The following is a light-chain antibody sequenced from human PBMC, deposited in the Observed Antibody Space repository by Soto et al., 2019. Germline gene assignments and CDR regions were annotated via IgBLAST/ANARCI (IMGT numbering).Light chain of an antibody. CDR2: DAS. Sequence: DIQMTQSPSSLSASVGDRVTITCQASQDISTYLNWYHQKPGKVPKLLIYDASNLETGVPSRFSGSGSGTDFTFTISSLQPEDIATYYCQQYENFPLTFXGGTKVDIK. CDR1: QDISTY. V-gene: IGKV1-33*01. CDR3: QQYENFPLT. J-gene: IGKJ4*01.